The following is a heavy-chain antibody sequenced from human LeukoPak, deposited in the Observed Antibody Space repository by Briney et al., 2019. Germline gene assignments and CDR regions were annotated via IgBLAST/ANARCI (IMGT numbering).Heavy chain of an antibody. CDR3: AGLSTIFGVN. CDR2: IAPSDSYT. Sequence: GESLKISCKVSGYSFPSYWITWVRQVPGKDLEWMGRIAPSDSYTNYNPSFEGHVTMSVEKSITTVYLQWSSLKASDTAMYYCAGLSTIFGVNWGQGTLVTVSS. J-gene: IGHJ4*02. CDR1: GYSFPSYW. V-gene: IGHV5-10-1*01. D-gene: IGHD3-3*01.